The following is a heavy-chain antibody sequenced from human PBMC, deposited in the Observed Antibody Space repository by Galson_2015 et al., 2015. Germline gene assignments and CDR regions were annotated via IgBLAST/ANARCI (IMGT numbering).Heavy chain of an antibody. D-gene: IGHD6-19*01. Sequence: SLRLSCAASGFSLRNVAMSWVRQAPGQGLEWVSAISSGGSTYYTDSVKGRFTISRDNSQNTLYLQMNSLRAEDTAVYYCAKVLGGCYFDYWGQETLVTVSS. CDR1: GFSLRNVA. CDR3: AKVLGGCYFDY. CDR2: ISSGGST. J-gene: IGHJ4*02. V-gene: IGHV3-23*01.